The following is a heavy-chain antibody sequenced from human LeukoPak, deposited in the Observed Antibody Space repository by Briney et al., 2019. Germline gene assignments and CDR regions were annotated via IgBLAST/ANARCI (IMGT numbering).Heavy chain of an antibody. D-gene: IGHD4-11*01. J-gene: IGHJ4*02. CDR3: ASWDDYPYYFDY. CDR1: GGTFSSYA. CDR2: IIPIFGTA. V-gene: IGHV1-69*13. Sequence: SVKVSCKASGGTFSSYAISWVRQAPGQGLEWMGGIIPIFGTANYAQKFQGRVTITADESTSTAYMELSSLRSEDTAVYYCASWDDYPYYFDYWGQGTLVTVSS.